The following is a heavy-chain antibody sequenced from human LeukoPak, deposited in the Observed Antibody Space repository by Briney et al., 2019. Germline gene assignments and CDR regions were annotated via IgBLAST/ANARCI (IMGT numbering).Heavy chain of an antibody. CDR1: GFTFSSYA. D-gene: IGHD6-19*01. CDR2: ISGSGGST. Sequence: GGSLRLSCAASGFTFSSYAMSWVRQAPGKGLEWVSSISGSGGSTYYADSVKGRFTISRDNSKNTLYLQMSSLRPGDTAVYYCASSPSSYFDYWGQGTLVTVSS. J-gene: IGHJ4*02. CDR3: ASSPSSYFDY. V-gene: IGHV3-23*01.